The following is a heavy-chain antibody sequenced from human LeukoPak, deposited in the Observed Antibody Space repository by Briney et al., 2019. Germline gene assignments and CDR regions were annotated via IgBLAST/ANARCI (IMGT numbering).Heavy chain of an antibody. CDR2: ISSSSSYI. CDR1: GFTFSSYS. Sequence: GGSLRLSCAASGFTFSSYSMNWVRQAPGKGLEWVSSISSSSSYIYYADSVKGRFTISRDNAKNSLYLQMNSLRAEDTAVYYCARTSSSWYYFDYWGQGTLVTVSS. CDR3: ARTSSSWYYFDY. V-gene: IGHV3-21*01. J-gene: IGHJ4*02. D-gene: IGHD6-13*01.